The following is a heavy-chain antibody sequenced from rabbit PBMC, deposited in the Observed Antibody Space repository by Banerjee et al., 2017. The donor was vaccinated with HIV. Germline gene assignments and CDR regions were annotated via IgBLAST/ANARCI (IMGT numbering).Heavy chain of an antibody. CDR1: GFDFNNKYV. J-gene: IGHJ4*01. V-gene: IGHV1S40*01. Sequence: QSLEESGGGLVQPEGSLTLTCKASGFDFNNKYVMCWVRQAPGKGLEWIAYIYAGSSGNTVYASWAKGRFTISKTSSTTVTLQMTSLTAADTATYFCARSDGDYGYAMGLWGPGTLVTVS. D-gene: IGHD6-1*01. CDR3: ARSDGDYGYAMGL. CDR2: IYAGSSGNT.